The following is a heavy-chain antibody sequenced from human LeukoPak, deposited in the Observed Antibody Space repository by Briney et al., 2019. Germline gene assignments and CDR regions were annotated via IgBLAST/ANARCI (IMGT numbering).Heavy chain of an antibody. V-gene: IGHV4-30-2*01. Sequence: PSQTLSLTCAVSGGPISSGGYSWSWIRQPPGKGLEWIGYIYHSGSTYYNPSLKSRVTISVDRSKNQFSLKLSSVTAADTAVYYCARAPYYYGSGRGGWFDPWGQGTLVTVSS. CDR2: IYHSGST. CDR1: GGPISSGGYS. D-gene: IGHD3-10*01. CDR3: ARAPYYYGSGRGGWFDP. J-gene: IGHJ5*02.